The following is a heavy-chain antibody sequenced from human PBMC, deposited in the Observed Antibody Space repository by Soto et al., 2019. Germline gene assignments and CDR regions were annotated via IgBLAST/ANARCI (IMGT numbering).Heavy chain of an antibody. D-gene: IGHD3-16*01. CDR1: GGSISSYY. Sequence: SETLSLTCTVSGGSISSYYWSWIRQPPGKRLEWIGYIYYSGSTNYNPSLKSRVTISVDKSKNQFSLKLNSVTAADTAVYYCVTDSNSRVVGVTLFDYWGQGTLVTVSS. CDR2: IYYSGST. V-gene: IGHV4-59*12. CDR3: VTDSNSRVVGVTLFDY. J-gene: IGHJ4*02.